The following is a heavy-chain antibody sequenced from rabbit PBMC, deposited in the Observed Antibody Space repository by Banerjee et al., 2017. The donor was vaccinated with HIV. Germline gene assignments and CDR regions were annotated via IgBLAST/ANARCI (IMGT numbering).Heavy chain of an antibody. Sequence: QEHLEESGGDLVKPGASLTLTCTASGFDISTYRMGWVRQAPGKGLEWIGCIYNGDGNTYYASWAKGRFTISKTSSTTVTLQMTSLTAADTATYFCARVDVGGGYSYELWGQGTLVTVS. V-gene: IGHV1S45*01. D-gene: IGHD6-1*01. J-gene: IGHJ4*01. CDR1: GFDISTYR. CDR3: ARVDVGGGYSYEL. CDR2: IYNGDGNT.